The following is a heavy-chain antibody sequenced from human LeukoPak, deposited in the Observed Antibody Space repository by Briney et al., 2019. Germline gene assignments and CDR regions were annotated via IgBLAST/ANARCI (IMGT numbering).Heavy chain of an antibody. CDR2: ISGDGGST. V-gene: IGHV3-43*02. Sequence: GGSLRLSCAAPGFIFDNYAIHWVCQTPGKGLEWVSLISGDGGSTFSADSVRGRFTISRDNTRKSLSLQMSSLRSEDTALDYCARESETSGWYDYWGQGTLVTVSS. D-gene: IGHD6-19*01. CDR1: GFIFDNYA. J-gene: IGHJ4*02. CDR3: ARESETSGWYDY.